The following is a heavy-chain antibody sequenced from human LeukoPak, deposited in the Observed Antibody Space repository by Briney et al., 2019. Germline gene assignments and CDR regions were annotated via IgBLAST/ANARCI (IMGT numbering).Heavy chain of an antibody. J-gene: IGHJ4*02. V-gene: IGHV3-30*18. D-gene: IGHD5-24*01. CDR1: GFTFSSYG. Sequence: GGSLRLSCAASGFTFSSYGMHWVRQAPGKGLEWVAVISYDGSNKYYADSVKGRFTISRDNSKNTLYLQMNGLRAEDTTVYYCAKDRDGYNWNYFDYWGQGTLVTVSS. CDR2: ISYDGSNK. CDR3: AKDRDGYNWNYFDY.